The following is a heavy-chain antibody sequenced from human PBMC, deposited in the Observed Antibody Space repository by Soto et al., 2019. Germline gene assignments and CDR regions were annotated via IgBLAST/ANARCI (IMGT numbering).Heavy chain of an antibody. V-gene: IGHV4-31*03. Sequence: QVQLQESGPGLVKPSETLSLTCTVSGGSITRGGYYWSLIRQHPGKGLEWIGYIYNSGTTYYNPSLKSRVTISVDTSKNQFSLKLTSVTAADTAVYYCARDPAPWGQGTLVTVSS. CDR1: GGSITRGGYY. J-gene: IGHJ5*02. CDR3: ARDPAP. CDR2: IYNSGTT.